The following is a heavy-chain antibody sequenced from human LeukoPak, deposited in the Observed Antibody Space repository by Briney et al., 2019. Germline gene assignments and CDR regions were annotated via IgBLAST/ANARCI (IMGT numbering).Heavy chain of an antibody. J-gene: IGHJ4*02. CDR2: ISSSSSYI. Sequence: GGSLRLSCAASGFTFSSYSMNWVRQAPGKGLEWVSSISSSSSYIYYADSVKGRFTISRDDAKNSLYLQMNSLRAEDTAVYYCAREVGGKWYFDYWGQGTLVTVSS. D-gene: IGHD1-26*01. CDR1: GFTFSSYS. V-gene: IGHV3-21*04. CDR3: AREVGGKWYFDY.